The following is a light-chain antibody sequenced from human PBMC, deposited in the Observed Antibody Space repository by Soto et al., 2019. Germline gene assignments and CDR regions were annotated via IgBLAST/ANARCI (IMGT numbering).Light chain of an antibody. Sequence: IQLTQSPSSLSASVVDRVTITCRASQGINSFLAWYQQKPGKAPKLLIYAASTLQSGVPSGFSGSGFGTDFTLTISSLRAEDFAIYFCQQTKSYPSTFGGGTKVDIK. CDR2: AAS. J-gene: IGKJ4*01. CDR1: QGINSF. CDR3: QQTKSYPST. V-gene: IGKV1-9*01.